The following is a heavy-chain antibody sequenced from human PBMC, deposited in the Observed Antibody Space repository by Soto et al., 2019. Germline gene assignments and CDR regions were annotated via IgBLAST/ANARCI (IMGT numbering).Heavy chain of an antibody. J-gene: IGHJ5*02. D-gene: IGHD5-18*01. CDR1: GGSISTNNW. V-gene: IGHV4-4*02. Sequence: QVQLQESGPGLVKPSGTLSLTCAVSGGSISTNNWWSWVRQPPGKGLEWIGEIYHSGSTKYNSSLKGRVTISVDESKNQSSVKLTSVTAADTAVYYCAREAVDTDMADGSWGQGTLVTVSS. CDR2: IYHSGST. CDR3: AREAVDTDMADGS.